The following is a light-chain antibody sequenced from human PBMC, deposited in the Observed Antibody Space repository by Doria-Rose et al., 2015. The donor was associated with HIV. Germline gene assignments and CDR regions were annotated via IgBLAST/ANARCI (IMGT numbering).Light chain of an antibody. CDR2: DAS. CDR1: QRVKSSY. V-gene: IGKV3-20*01. J-gene: IGKJ5*01. CDR3: QQYGTSRGT. Sequence: TQSPGTLSLSPGERATLSCRASQRVKSSYLAWYQQKPGQAPMLLIYDASTRATGIPDSFSGSGSATDFTLTISSLEPEDVAVYYCQQYGTSRGTFGQGTRLEIK.